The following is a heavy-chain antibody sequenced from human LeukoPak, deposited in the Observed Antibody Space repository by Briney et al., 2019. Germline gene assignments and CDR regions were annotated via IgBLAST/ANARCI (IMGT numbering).Heavy chain of an antibody. J-gene: IGHJ6*02. CDR3: ARVRGYSGYGFYYYYGMDV. CDR1: GFTFSSYW. D-gene: IGHD5-12*01. Sequence: GGSLRLSCAASGFTFSSYWMSWVRQAPGKGLEWVANIKQDGSEKYYVDSVKGRFTISRDNAKNALYLQMNSLRAEDTAVYYCARVRGYSGYGFYYYYGMDVWGQGTTVTVSS. CDR2: IKQDGSEK. V-gene: IGHV3-7*01.